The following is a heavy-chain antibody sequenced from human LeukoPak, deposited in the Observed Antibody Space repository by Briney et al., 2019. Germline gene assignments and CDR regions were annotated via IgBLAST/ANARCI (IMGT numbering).Heavy chain of an antibody. V-gene: IGHV1-2*02. CDR1: GYTFTGYY. D-gene: IGHD3-3*01. Sequence: GASVKVSCKASGYTFTGYYMHWVRQAPGQGLEWMGWINPNSGGTNYAQKFQGRVTMTRDTSISTAYMELSRLRSDDTAVYYCARVFNLADDFWSPGAFDIWGQGTMVTVSS. CDR2: INPNSGGT. J-gene: IGHJ3*02. CDR3: ARVFNLADDFWSPGAFDI.